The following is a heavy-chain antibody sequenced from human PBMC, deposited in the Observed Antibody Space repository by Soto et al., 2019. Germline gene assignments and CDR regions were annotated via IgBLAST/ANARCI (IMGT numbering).Heavy chain of an antibody. CDR1: GGSISSGDYY. CDR3: ASYRVGHAFHI. D-gene: IGHD2-21*01. J-gene: IGHJ3*02. Sequence: QVQLQESGPGLVKPSQTLSLTCTVSGGSISSGDYYWSWVRQPPGKGLEWIGYIYYSGSTYYNPSLKIPVTISVDTSTNQFAPKLSSLTAADTAVYCFASYRVGHAFHIWAQGTMITSSS. CDR2: IYYSGST. V-gene: IGHV4-30-4*01.